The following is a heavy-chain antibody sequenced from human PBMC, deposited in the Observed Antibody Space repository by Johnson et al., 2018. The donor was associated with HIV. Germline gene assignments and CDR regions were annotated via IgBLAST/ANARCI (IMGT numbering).Heavy chain of an antibody. CDR1: GFTFSSYA. Sequence: VQLVESGGGLVQPGGSLRLSCAASGFTFSSYAMNWVRQAPGKGLEWVSAISGSGGSTYYADSVKGRFTISRDNSKNTLYLQMNSLRAEDTAVYYCAKALLLWFGEALHAFDIWGQGTVVTVSS. D-gene: IGHD3-10*01. CDR3: AKALLLWFGEALHAFDI. CDR2: ISGSGGST. V-gene: IGHV3-23*04. J-gene: IGHJ3*02.